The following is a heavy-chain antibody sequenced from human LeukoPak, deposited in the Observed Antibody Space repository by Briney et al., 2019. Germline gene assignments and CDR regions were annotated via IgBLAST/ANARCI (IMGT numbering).Heavy chain of an antibody. V-gene: IGHV5-51*01. Sequence: GESLKISCKGSGYNFTSYWIAWVRQMPGKGLEWMGIIYPGDSDTRYSPSFQGQVTVSADKSISTAYLQWSSLQASDTAMYYCARAPYSSSSWYYYYYMDVWGKGTTVTVS. CDR1: GYNFTSYW. CDR2: IYPGDSDT. CDR3: ARAPYSSSSWYYYYYMDV. D-gene: IGHD6-6*01. J-gene: IGHJ6*03.